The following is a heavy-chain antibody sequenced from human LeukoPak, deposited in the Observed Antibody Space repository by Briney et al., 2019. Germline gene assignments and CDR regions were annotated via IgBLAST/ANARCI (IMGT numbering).Heavy chain of an antibody. CDR3: AGTYYYGSGSSYYYYYMDV. CDR2: IYYSGST. V-gene: IGHV4-39*07. D-gene: IGHD3-10*01. CDR1: GGSISSSSYY. J-gene: IGHJ6*03. Sequence: SETLSLTCTVSGGSISSSSYYWGWIRQPPGKGLEWIGSIYYSGSTYYNPSLKSRVTISVDTSKNQFSLKLSSVTAADTAVYYCAGTYYYGSGSSYYYYYMDVWGKGTTVTVSS.